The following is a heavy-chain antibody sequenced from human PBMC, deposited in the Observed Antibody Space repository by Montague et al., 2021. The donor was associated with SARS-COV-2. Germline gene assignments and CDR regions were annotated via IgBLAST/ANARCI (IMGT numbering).Heavy chain of an antibody. V-gene: IGHV3-9*01. J-gene: IGHJ4*02. Sequence: SLRLSCAASGFTFDDYAMRWVRQAPGKGLEWVSGISWNSGSIGYADSVKGRFTISRDNAKNSLYLQMNSLRAEDTALYYCAKDINSYGEYYFDYWGQGTLVTVSS. CDR1: GFTFDDYA. CDR2: ISWNSGSI. CDR3: AKDINSYGEYYFDY. D-gene: IGHD5-18*01.